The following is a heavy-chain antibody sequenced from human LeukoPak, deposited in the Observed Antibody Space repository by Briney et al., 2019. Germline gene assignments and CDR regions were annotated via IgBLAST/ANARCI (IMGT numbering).Heavy chain of an antibody. CDR1: GFTFSTYS. CDR3: AREVAEAFDY. CDR2: IGGSSSSI. V-gene: IGHV3-21*01. J-gene: IGHJ4*02. D-gene: IGHD6-19*01. Sequence: PGGSLRLSCAASGFTFSTYSMNWVRPAPGKGLEWVSSIGGSSSSIYYADSVKGRFTISRDNAKNSLYLQMNSLRAEDTAVYYCAREVAEAFDYWGQGTLVTVSS.